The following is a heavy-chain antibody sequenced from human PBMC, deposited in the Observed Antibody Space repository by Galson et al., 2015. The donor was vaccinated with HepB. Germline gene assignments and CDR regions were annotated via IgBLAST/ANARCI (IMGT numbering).Heavy chain of an antibody. D-gene: IGHD5-18*01. J-gene: IGHJ4*02. CDR3: ARPKKIQLWPTGLDY. CDR2: ISYDGSNK. CDR1: GFTFSSYA. Sequence: SLRLSCAAYGFTFSSYAMHWVRQAPGKGLEWVAVISYDGSNKYYADSVKGRFTISRDNSKNTLYLQMNSLRAEDTAVYSCARPKKIQLWPTGLDYWGQGTLVTVSS. V-gene: IGHV3-30-3*01.